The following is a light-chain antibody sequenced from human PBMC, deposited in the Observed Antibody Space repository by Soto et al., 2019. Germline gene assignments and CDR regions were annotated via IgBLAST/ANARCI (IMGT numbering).Light chain of an antibody. Sequence: EIVLTQSPGTLSLSPGERATLSCRASQSVTSSYLAWYQQKPGQAPRLLIYGASSRATGIPDRFSGSGSGTDFTLTSSRLEPEDFAVFYCQQYDSSPFTFGPGTKVDIK. V-gene: IGKV3-20*01. CDR1: QSVTSSY. J-gene: IGKJ3*01. CDR2: GAS. CDR3: QQYDSSPFT.